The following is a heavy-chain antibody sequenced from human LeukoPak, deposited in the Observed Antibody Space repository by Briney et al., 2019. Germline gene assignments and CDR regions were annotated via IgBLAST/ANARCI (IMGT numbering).Heavy chain of an antibody. CDR3: AREDIVVVPAAIPLYYYYGMDV. Sequence: GGSLRLSCAASGFTFSSYAMHWVRQAPGKGLEWVAVISYDGSNKYYADSVKGRFTISRDNSKNTLYLQMNSLRAEDTAVYYCAREDIVVVPAAIPLYYYYGMDVWGQETTLTVSS. CDR2: ISYDGSNK. CDR1: GFTFSSYA. D-gene: IGHD2-2*01. V-gene: IGHV3-30-3*01. J-gene: IGHJ6*02.